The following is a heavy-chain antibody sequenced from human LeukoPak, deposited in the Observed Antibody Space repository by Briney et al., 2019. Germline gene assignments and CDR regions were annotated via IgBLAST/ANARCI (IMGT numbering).Heavy chain of an antibody. V-gene: IGHV4-59*01. CDR2: IYYSGSA. CDR3: AREAYSSSWNPLDY. D-gene: IGHD6-13*01. J-gene: IGHJ4*02. Sequence: SETLSLTCTVSGGSISSYYWSWIRQPPGKGLEWIGYIYYSGSASYNPSLKSRVTLSVDTSKNQFSLKLSSVTAADTAVYYCAREAYSSSWNPLDYWGQGTLVTVSS. CDR1: GGSISSYY.